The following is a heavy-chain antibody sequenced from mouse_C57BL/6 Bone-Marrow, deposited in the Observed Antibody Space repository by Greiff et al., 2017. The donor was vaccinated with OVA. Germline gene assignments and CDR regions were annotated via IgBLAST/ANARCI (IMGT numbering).Heavy chain of an antibody. D-gene: IGHD2-1*01. V-gene: IGHV14-4*01. J-gene: IGHJ3*01. CDR3: TFYGNYAWFAY. Sequence: EVKLVESGADLVRPGASVKLSCTASGFNIKDDYMHWVKQRPEQGLEWIGWIDPENGATEYASTFQGKATITADTSSNTAYLQLSSLTSEDTAVYYCTFYGNYAWFAYWGQGTLVTVSA. CDR2: IDPENGAT. CDR1: GFNIKDDY.